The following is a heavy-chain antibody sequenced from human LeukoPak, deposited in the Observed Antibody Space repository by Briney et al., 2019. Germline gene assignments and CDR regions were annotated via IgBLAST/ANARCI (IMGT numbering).Heavy chain of an antibody. CDR3: ARHPLVDSLPPDY. Sequence: GESLKISCKGSGYSFTSYWIGWVRQMPGKGLEWIGIIYPGDSDTRYSPSFQGQVTISADKSISTAYLQWSSLKASDTAMYYCARHPLVDSLPPDYWGQGTLVTVSS. V-gene: IGHV5-51*01. CDR2: IYPGDSDT. CDR1: GYSFTSYW. J-gene: IGHJ4*02. D-gene: IGHD3/OR15-3a*01.